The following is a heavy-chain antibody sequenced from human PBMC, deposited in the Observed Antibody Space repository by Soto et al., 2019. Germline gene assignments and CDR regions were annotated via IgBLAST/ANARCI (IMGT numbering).Heavy chain of an antibody. CDR2: ISATGGGT. Sequence: PGGSLRLSRAASGFKFSNYAMSWVRQAPGKGLEWVSLISATGGGTYYADSVKGRFTISRDNSHNTLYLQVHSLTAEDTAVYYCAKDRRAGGNSAFYFDFWGQGAQVTVSS. D-gene: IGHD3-16*01. V-gene: IGHV3-23*01. J-gene: IGHJ4*02. CDR1: GFKFSNYA. CDR3: AKDRRAGGNSAFYFDF.